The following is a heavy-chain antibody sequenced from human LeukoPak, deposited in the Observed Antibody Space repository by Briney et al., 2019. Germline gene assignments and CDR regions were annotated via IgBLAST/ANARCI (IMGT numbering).Heavy chain of an antibody. CDR2: MNPNSGNT. D-gene: IGHD5-18*01. CDR1: GYTFTSYD. Sequence: ASVEVSCKASGYTFTSYDINWVRQATGQGLEWMGWMNPNSGNTGYAQKFQGRVTMTRNTSISTAYMELSSLRSEDTAVYYCARALDTAMVRDYYYYYMDVWGKGTTVTVSS. CDR3: ARALDTAMVRDYYYYYMDV. V-gene: IGHV1-8*01. J-gene: IGHJ6*03.